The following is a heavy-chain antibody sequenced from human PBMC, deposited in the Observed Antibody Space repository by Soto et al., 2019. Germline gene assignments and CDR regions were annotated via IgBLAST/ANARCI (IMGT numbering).Heavy chain of an antibody. CDR3: ARGRGYSYGYREIWFAP. CDR2: INHSGST. J-gene: IGHJ5*02. D-gene: IGHD5-18*01. V-gene: IGHV4-34*01. CDR1: GGSFSGYY. Sequence: SETLCLTCAVYGGSFSGYYWSWIRPPPGKGLEWIGEINHSGSTNYNPSLKSRVTISVDTSKNQFSLKLSSVTAADTAVYYCARGRGYSYGYREIWFAPWGKGTLVTVSS.